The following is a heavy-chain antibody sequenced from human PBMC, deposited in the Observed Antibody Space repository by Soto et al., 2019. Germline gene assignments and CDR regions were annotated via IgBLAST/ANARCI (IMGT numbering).Heavy chain of an antibody. CDR1: GFTFNIYW. D-gene: IGHD2-15*01. V-gene: IGHV3-74*01. J-gene: IGHJ4*02. Sequence: PGGSLRLSCAASGFTFNIYWMHWVRQAPGKGLVWVSRINSDGSSTTYADSVKGRFTISRDNAKNTLYLQMNSLRAEDTAVYYCAXDQTYTPDYWGQGTLVTVSS. CDR2: INSDGSST. CDR3: AXDQTYTPDY.